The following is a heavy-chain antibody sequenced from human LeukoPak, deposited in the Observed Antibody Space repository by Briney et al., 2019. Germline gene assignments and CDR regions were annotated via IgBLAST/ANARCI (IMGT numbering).Heavy chain of an antibody. J-gene: IGHJ4*02. CDR3: ARARRITGTMYYFDY. CDR1: GYTFTSYY. V-gene: IGHV1-46*01. D-gene: IGHD1-7*01. Sequence: ASVKVSCKASGYTFTSYYMHWVRQAPGQGLEWMGIINPSGGSTSYAQKFQGRVTMTRDTSTSTVYMELSSLRSEDTAVHYCARARRITGTMYYFDYWGQGTLVTVSS. CDR2: INPSGGST.